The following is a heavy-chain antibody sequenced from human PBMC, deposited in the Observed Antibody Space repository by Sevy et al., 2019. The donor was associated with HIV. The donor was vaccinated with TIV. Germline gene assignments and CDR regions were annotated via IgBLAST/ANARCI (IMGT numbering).Heavy chain of an antibody. CDR3: ARGKSGYGYGLNS. CDR2: IYSDGTT. V-gene: IGHV3-66*01. J-gene: IGHJ4*02. D-gene: IGHD5-18*01. Sequence: GGSLRLSCAASGFTVSSNYMTWVRQAPGKGLEGVSVIYSDGTTYHVDSVKDRFTISRDNSKNTLYLQMNSLRAEDTAVYYCARGKSGYGYGLNSWGQGTLVTVFS. CDR1: GFTVSSNY.